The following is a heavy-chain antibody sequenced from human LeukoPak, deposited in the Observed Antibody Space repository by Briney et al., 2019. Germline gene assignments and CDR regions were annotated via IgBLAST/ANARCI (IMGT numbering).Heavy chain of an antibody. D-gene: IGHD3-22*01. V-gene: IGHV4-38-2*02. CDR2: IYHSGST. CDR3: ARALPRRYDYYDSSGYYPVG. CDR1: GYSISSGYY. J-gene: IGHJ4*02. Sequence: SETLSLTCTVSGYSISSGYYWGWIRQPPRKGLEWIGSIYHSGSTYYNPSLKSRVTISVDTSKNQFSLKLSSVTAADTAVYYCARALPRRYDYYDSSGYYPVGWGQGTLVTVSS.